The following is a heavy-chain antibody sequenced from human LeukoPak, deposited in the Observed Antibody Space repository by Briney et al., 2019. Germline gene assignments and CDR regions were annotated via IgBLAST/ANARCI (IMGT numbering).Heavy chain of an antibody. V-gene: IGHV4-59*01. CDR2: IYYSGST. J-gene: IGHJ4*02. CDR1: GGSISRYY. Sequence: SETLSLTCTVSGGSISRYYWSWIRQPPGKGLECIGYIYYSGSTNYNPSLKSRVTISVDTSKNQFSLKLSSVTAADTAVYYCARRTYFYDSSGYYFDYWGQGTLVTVSS. CDR3: ARRTYFYDSSGYYFDY. D-gene: IGHD3-22*01.